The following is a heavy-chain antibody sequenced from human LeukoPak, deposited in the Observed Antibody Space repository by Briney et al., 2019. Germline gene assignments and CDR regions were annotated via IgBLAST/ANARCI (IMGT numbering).Heavy chain of an antibody. CDR1: GFIVSSNH. CDR2: IYSGGNT. D-gene: IGHD3-10*01. V-gene: IGHV3-53*01. Sequence: GGSLRLSCADSGFIVSSNHMSWVRQAPGKGLEWVSVIYSGGNTYYADSVKGRFTISRDNSKNTLYLQMDSLRGEDTAVYYCVRAPGATWGQGTLVTVSP. CDR3: VRAPGAT. J-gene: IGHJ5*02.